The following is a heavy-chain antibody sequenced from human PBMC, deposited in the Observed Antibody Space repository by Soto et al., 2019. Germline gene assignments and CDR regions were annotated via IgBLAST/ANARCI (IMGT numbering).Heavy chain of an antibody. D-gene: IGHD2-21*01. CDR1: GFIFSHAW. V-gene: IGHV3-15*07. CDR3: AADLGPAYDSNNWFDP. J-gene: IGHJ5*02. CDR2: VKNNGGAT. Sequence: EVQLVESGGDLVKPGGSLRLSCAASGFIFSHAWFHWVRQPPGKGLELVARVKNNGGATDYAPSVQGRFTISRDDSKDTVYLHMSSLTSEDTAIYYCAADLGPAYDSNNWFDPWGQGTLVTVSS.